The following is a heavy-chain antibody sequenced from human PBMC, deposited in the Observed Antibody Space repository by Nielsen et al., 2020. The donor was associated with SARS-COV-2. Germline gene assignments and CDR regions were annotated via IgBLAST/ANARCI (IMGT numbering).Heavy chain of an antibody. Sequence: GESLKISCAASGLIFSTLHWVRQAPGKGLEWLALISYDGSSIHYADSVKGRFTISRDNSKNTLYLQMNSLRAEDTAVYYCARGQYDSIIWGQGTMVTVSS. J-gene: IGHJ3*02. V-gene: IGHV3-30*14. D-gene: IGHD3-22*01. CDR3: ARGQYDSII. CDR1: GLIFST. CDR2: ISYDGSSI.